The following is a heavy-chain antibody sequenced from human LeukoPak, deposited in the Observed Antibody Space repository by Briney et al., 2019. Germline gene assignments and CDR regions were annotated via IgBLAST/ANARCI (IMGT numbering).Heavy chain of an antibody. J-gene: IGHJ5*02. CDR1: GFTFGPYT. CDR3: ARDPESAGHYVPSGWFDP. D-gene: IGHD6-13*01. V-gene: IGHV3-21*01. Sequence: GGSLRLSCAASGFTFGPYTMNWVRQAPGKGLEWVSSITSTSRYIYYADSLKGRFTVSRDNAKNTLYLQMNSLRAEDTAVYYCARDPESAGHYVPSGWFDPWGQGTLVTVSS. CDR2: ITSTSRYI.